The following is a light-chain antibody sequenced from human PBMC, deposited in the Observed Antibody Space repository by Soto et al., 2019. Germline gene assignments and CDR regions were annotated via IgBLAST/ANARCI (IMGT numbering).Light chain of an antibody. CDR2: EVS. J-gene: IGLJ1*01. CDR3: SSYSGSSSDI. V-gene: IGLV2-14*01. Sequence: QSVLTQPASVSGSLGQSITISCSGTSSDVGGYNYVSWYQQYPGKAPKHLIYEVSYRPSGVSNRFSGSKSGNTASLTISGLQAEDEADYYCSSYSGSSSDIFGTGTKLTVL. CDR1: SSDVGGYNY.